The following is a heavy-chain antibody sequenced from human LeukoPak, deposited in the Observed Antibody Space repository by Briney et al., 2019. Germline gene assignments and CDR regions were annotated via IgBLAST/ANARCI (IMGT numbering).Heavy chain of an antibody. Sequence: GGSLRLSCAASGFTFSSYAMHWVRQAPGKGLEWVSVIYSGGSTYYADSVKGRFTISRDNSKNTLYLQMNSLRAEDTAVYYCARGYRGVLPYAYYFDYWGQGTLVTVSS. J-gene: IGHJ4*02. V-gene: IGHV3-66*02. CDR2: IYSGGST. CDR3: ARGYRGVLPYAYYFDY. D-gene: IGHD2-8*01. CDR1: GFTFSSYA.